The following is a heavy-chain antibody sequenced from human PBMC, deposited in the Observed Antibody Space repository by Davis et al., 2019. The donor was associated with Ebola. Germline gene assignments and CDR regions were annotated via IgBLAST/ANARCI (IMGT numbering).Heavy chain of an antibody. Sequence: MPSETLSLTCAVSGGSISSSNWWSWVRQPPGKGLEWIGEIYHSGSTNHNSSLKSRVTISRDTSKNQFSLKVNSVAAADTAMYYCARQYSSGWLDYWGQGTLVTVSS. CDR2: IYHSGST. J-gene: IGHJ4*02. V-gene: IGHV4-4*02. CDR3: ARQYSSGWLDY. CDR1: GGSISSSNW. D-gene: IGHD6-19*01.